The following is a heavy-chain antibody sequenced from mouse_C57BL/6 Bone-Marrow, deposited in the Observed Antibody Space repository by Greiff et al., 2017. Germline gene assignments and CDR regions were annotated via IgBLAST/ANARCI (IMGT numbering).Heavy chain of an antibody. V-gene: IGHV1-26*01. CDR3: ARGELDDHLTFAY. D-gene: IGHD2-12*01. J-gene: IGHJ3*01. Sequence: VQLQQSGPELVKPGASVKISCKASGYTFTDYYMNWVKQSHGKSLEWIGDINPNNGGTSYNQKFKGKATLTVDKSSSTAYMELRSLTSEDSAVYYCARGELDDHLTFAYWGQGTLVTVSA. CDR2: INPNNGGT. CDR1: GYTFTDYY.